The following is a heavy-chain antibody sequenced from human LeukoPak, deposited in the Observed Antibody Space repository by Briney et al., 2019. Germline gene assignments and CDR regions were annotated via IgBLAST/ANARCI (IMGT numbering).Heavy chain of an antibody. Sequence: PGGSLRLSCAASGFTFSNAWMSWVRQAPGKGLEWVGRIKSKTDGGTTDYSAPVKGRFTISRDDSKNTLYLQMNSLKTGDTAVYYCTTDPLTYYYDSSGSYWGQGTLVTVSS. CDR1: GFTFSNAW. CDR2: IKSKTDGGTT. CDR3: TTDPLTYYYDSSGSY. J-gene: IGHJ4*02. D-gene: IGHD3-22*01. V-gene: IGHV3-15*01.